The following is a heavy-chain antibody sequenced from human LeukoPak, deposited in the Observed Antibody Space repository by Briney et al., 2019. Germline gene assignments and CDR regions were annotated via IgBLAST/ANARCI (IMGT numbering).Heavy chain of an antibody. Sequence: SETLSLTCAVYGGSFSAYYWSWIRQPPGKGLEWIGEINHSGSTNYNPSLKSRVTISVDTSKNQFSLKLSSVTAADTAVYYYASSGAGDSSGYHNWFDPWGQGTLVTVSS. CDR3: ASSGAGDSSGYHNWFDP. J-gene: IGHJ5*02. CDR2: INHSGST. CDR1: GGSFSAYY. V-gene: IGHV4-34*01. D-gene: IGHD3-22*01.